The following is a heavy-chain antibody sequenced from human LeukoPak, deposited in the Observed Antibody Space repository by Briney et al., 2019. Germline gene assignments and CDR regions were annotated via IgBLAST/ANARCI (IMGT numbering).Heavy chain of an antibody. CDR1: GGSISSYY. CDR2: IYTSGNT. Sequence: PSETLSLTCTVSGGSISSYYWSWIRQPAGKGLEWIGRIYTSGNTNYNPSLKSRVTMSVDTSKNQLSLKLSSVTAADTAVYYCARGPNSSSWDYWGQGTLVTVSS. D-gene: IGHD6-13*01. CDR3: ARGPNSSSWDY. V-gene: IGHV4-4*07. J-gene: IGHJ4*02.